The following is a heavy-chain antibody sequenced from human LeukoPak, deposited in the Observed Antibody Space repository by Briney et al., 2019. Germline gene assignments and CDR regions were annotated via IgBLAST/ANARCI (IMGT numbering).Heavy chain of an antibody. J-gene: IGHJ4*02. V-gene: IGHV3-23*01. Sequence: PGGSLRLSCAASGFTFSNAWMSWVRQAPGKGLQWVAVISGGGRTTEYEDFVKGRFTISRDNSKNTLSLQMNSLTVEDTAIYFCAKNVVVKRYIDFWGQGTLVTVSS. CDR1: GFTFSNAW. CDR2: ISGGGRTT. CDR3: AKNVVVKRYIDF. D-gene: IGHD2-15*01.